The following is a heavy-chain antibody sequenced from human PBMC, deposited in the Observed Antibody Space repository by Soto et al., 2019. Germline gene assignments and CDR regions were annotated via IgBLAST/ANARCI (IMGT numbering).Heavy chain of an antibody. CDR3: ARDLNGPQPLDY. Sequence: SVKVSCKASGGTFSSYAISWVRQAPGQGREWMGGIIPIFGTANYAQKFQGRVTITADESTSTAYMELSSLRSEDTAVYYCARDLNGPQPLDYWSQGXLVTVS. D-gene: IGHD2-2*01. CDR2: IIPIFGTA. CDR1: GGTFSSYA. J-gene: IGHJ4*02. V-gene: IGHV1-69*13.